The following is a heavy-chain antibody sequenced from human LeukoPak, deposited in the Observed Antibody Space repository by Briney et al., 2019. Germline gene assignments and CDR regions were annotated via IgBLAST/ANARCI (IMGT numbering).Heavy chain of an antibody. J-gene: IGHJ5*02. Sequence: SETLSLTCTVSGGSISSSSYYWGWIRQPPGKGLEWIGSIYYSGSTYYNPSLKSRLTISVDTSKNQFSLKLSSVTAADTAVYYCARDIAAAVGWFDPWGQGTLVTVSS. CDR3: ARDIAAAVGWFDP. D-gene: IGHD6-13*01. CDR2: IYYSGST. CDR1: GGSISSSSYY. V-gene: IGHV4-39*02.